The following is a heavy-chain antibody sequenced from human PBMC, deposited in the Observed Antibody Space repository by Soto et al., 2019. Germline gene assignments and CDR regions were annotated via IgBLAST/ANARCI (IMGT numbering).Heavy chain of an antibody. J-gene: IGHJ2*01. V-gene: IGHV3-21*04. Sequence: GGSLRLSCAASGFTFTRYSMNWVRQAPGKGLEWVSSISSTTNYIYYGDSMKGRFTISRDNAKNPLYLEMNSLRSEDTAVYYCARAGGYCSSTSCYTWYFDLWGRGTLVTVSS. CDR2: ISSTTNYI. D-gene: IGHD2-2*02. CDR1: GFTFTRYS. CDR3: ARAGGYCSSTSCYTWYFDL.